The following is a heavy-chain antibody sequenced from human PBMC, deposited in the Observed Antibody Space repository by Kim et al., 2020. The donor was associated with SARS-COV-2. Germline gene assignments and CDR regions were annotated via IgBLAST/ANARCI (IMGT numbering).Heavy chain of an antibody. J-gene: IGHJ4*02. V-gene: IGHV4-30-2*05. Sequence: NPPLNVQVTISVDTSKNQFSLKRSSVTAADTAVYYCARDHDGRFDYWGQGTLVTVSS. D-gene: IGHD1-1*01. CDR3: ARDHDGRFDY.